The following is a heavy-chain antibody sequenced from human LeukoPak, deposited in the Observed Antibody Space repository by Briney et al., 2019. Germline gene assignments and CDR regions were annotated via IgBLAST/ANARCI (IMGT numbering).Heavy chain of an antibody. Sequence: SQTLSLTCAISGDSVSSNSAAWNWIRQSPSRGLEWLGRTYYRSKWYNDYAVSVKSRITISPDTSKNQFSLQLNSVTPEDTAVYYCAGESWDIEGYNWFDPWGQGTLVTVSS. CDR2: TYYRSKWYN. V-gene: IGHV6-1*01. CDR1: GDSVSSNSAA. D-gene: IGHD2-15*01. J-gene: IGHJ5*02. CDR3: AGESWDIEGYNWFDP.